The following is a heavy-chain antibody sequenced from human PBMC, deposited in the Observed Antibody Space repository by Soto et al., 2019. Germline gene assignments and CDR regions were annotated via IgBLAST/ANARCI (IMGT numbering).Heavy chain of an antibody. V-gene: IGHV4-39*01. CDR2: IYYSGST. CDR1: GGSISSSSYY. D-gene: IGHD4-17*01. J-gene: IGHJ6*02. CDR3: ARHGEGYCDYAYYYYYGMDV. Sequence: SETLSLTCTVSGGSISSSSYYWGWIRQPPGKGLEWIGSIYYSGSTYYNPSLKSRVTISVDTSKNQFSLKLSSVTAADTAVYYCARHGEGYCDYAYYYYYGMDVWGQGTTVTVS.